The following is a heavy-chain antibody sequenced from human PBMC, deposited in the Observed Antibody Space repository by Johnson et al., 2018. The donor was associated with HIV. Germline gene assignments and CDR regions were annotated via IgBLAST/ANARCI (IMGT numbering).Heavy chain of an antibody. CDR2: ISYDGSNK. J-gene: IGHJ3*02. CDR3: ARELPAKSSWYGAPDAFDI. V-gene: IGHV3-30*04. CDR1: GFTFSSYA. D-gene: IGHD6-13*01. Sequence: QVQLVESGGGVVQPGRSLRLSCAASGFTFSSYAMHWVRQAPGKGLEWVAVISYDGSNKYYADSVKGRFTISRDNSKNTLYLQMNSLRIEDTAVYYCARELPAKSSWYGAPDAFDIWGQGTMVTVSS.